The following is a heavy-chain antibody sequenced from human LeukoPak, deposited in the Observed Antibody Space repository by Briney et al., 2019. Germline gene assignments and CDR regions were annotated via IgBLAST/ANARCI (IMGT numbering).Heavy chain of an antibody. D-gene: IGHD1-26*01. J-gene: IGHJ4*02. Sequence: GGSPRLSCAASGFTFSDYYMSWIRQAPGKGLEWVSYISSSGSNIHYADSVKGRFTISRDNAKNSLYLQMNSLRAEDTAVYYCARAGYSGSYYPFDYWGQGTLVTVSS. CDR3: ARAGYSGSYYPFDY. CDR2: ISSSGSNI. CDR1: GFTFSDYY. V-gene: IGHV3-11*01.